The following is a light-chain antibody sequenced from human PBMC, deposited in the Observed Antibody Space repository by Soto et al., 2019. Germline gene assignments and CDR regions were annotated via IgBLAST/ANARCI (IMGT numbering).Light chain of an antibody. CDR2: DVT. J-gene: IGLJ2*01. CDR1: SSDVGGYNY. Sequence: QSALTQPASVSGSPGQSITISCTGTSSDVGGYNYVCWYQQHPGKAPKLIIYDVTNRPSGVSTRFSGSKSGNTASLSISGLQAEDEADYYCSSYTSSSTVVFGGGTKVTVL. CDR3: SSYTSSSTVV. V-gene: IGLV2-14*01.